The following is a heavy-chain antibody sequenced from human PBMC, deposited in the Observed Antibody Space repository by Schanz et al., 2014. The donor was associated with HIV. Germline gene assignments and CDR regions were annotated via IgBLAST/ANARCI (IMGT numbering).Heavy chain of an antibody. Sequence: EVQLVESGGGLVKPGGSLRLSCAASGFTFSNAWMSWARQAPGKGLEWVSVGYIGDSTFYANSVKGRFTISRDNAKNSLYLQMNSLTPEDTAVYYCAKTTWGRRVDAFDIGGQGTMVTVSS. J-gene: IGHJ3*02. CDR3: AKTTWGRRVDAFDI. D-gene: IGHD3-16*01. CDR1: GFTFSNAW. V-gene: IGHV3-66*01. CDR2: GYIGDST.